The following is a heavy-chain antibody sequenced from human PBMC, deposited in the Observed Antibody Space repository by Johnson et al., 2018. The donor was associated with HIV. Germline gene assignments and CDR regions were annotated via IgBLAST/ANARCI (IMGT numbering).Heavy chain of an antibody. V-gene: IGHV3-30*14. CDR2: ISFDGGAI. CDR3: ARGPGGFGAFDI. J-gene: IGHJ3*02. Sequence: QVQLVESGGGLVKPGGSLRLSCAASGFTFSDYYMSWIRQAPGKGLEWVAVISFDGGAIYYADSVKGRFTISRDNSKNTLYLQMNSLRAEDTAVYYCARGPGGFGAFDIWGQGTMVTVSS. CDR1: GFTFSDYY. D-gene: IGHD2-8*02.